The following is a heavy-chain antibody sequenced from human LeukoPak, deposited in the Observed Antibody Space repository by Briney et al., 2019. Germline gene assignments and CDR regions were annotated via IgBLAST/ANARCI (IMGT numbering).Heavy chain of an antibody. CDR3: AKDQGNRYNWNYGGNWFDP. J-gene: IGHJ5*02. Sequence: GGSLTLSCAASGFTFSSYAMTWVRQAPGKGLEWVSAISHSGGNTYYADSVKGRFTISRDNSKNTLYLQMNSLRAEDTAIYYCAKDQGNRYNWNYGGNWFDPWGQGTLVTVSS. D-gene: IGHD1-20*01. CDR1: GFTFSSYA. CDR2: ISHSGGNT. V-gene: IGHV3-23*01.